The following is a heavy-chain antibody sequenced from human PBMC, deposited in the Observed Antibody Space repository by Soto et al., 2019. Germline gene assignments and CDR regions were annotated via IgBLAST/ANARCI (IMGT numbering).Heavy chain of an antibody. J-gene: IGHJ3*02. Sequence: GGSLRLSCAASRFTFSDYYMTWIRQAPGKGLEWVSYISSSGTGIYYPDSVKGRFTISRDNAKNSLYLQMSSLRAEDTAVYYCARAYSNAFDIWGQGTMVTVSS. CDR1: RFTFSDYY. V-gene: IGHV3-11*01. CDR2: ISSSGTGI. D-gene: IGHD2-15*01. CDR3: ARAYSNAFDI.